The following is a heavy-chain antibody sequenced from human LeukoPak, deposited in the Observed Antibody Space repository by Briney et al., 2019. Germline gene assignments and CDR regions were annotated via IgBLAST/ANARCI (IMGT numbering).Heavy chain of an antibody. CDR1: GFTFSSYA. CDR2: ISGSGGST. CDR3: AKDFDDSSGYYAEHTRYYFDY. D-gene: IGHD3-22*01. J-gene: IGHJ4*02. V-gene: IGHV3-23*01. Sequence: GGSLRLSCAASGFTFSSYAMSWVRQAPGKGLEWVSAISGSGGSTYYADSVKGRFTISRDNSKNTLYLQMNSLRAEDTAVYYCAKDFDDSSGYYAEHTRYYFDYWGQGTLVTVSS.